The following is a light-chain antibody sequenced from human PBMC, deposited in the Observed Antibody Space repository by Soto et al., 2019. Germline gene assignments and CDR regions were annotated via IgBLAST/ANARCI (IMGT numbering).Light chain of an antibody. V-gene: IGKV1-6*01. Sequence: AIQMTQSPSSLSASVGDRVTITCRASQGLRNDLGWYQQKPGKAPKLLIYAASSLPSGVPSRFSGSGSDTDFTLTISSLEPEDFASYYCLQEHIYPYTFGQGTKVEIK. J-gene: IGKJ2*01. CDR3: LQEHIYPYT. CDR1: QGLRND. CDR2: AAS.